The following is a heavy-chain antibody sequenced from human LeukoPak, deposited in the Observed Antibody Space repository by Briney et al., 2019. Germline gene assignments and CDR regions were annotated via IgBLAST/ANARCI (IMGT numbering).Heavy chain of an antibody. CDR3: APSPVLRFLEWPYFDY. Sequence: PSETLSLTCTVSGGAISSYDWSWIRQPPGKGLEWMGYIYYSGSTTYNPSLKSRVTISVDTSNNQFSLKLISVTAADTAVYYCAPSPVLRFLEWPYFDYWGQGTLVTVSS. CDR2: IYYSGST. CDR1: GGAISSYD. J-gene: IGHJ4*02. D-gene: IGHD3-3*01. V-gene: IGHV4-59*01.